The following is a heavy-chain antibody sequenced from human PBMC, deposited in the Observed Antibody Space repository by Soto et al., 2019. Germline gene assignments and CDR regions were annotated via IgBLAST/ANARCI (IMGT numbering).Heavy chain of an antibody. Sequence: GGSLRLSCSASGFTFSSYAMHWVRQAPGKGLEYVSAISSNGGSTYYADSVKGRFTVSRDNSKNTLYLQMNSLRAEDTAVYYCAKDLVPGIAVAGFDYWGQGTLVTVSS. CDR2: ISSNGGST. D-gene: IGHD6-19*01. J-gene: IGHJ4*02. CDR1: GFTFSSYA. V-gene: IGHV3-64*04. CDR3: AKDLVPGIAVAGFDY.